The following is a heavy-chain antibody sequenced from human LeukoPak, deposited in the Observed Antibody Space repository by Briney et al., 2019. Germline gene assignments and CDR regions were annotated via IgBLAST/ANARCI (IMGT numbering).Heavy chain of an antibody. D-gene: IGHD2-15*01. CDR3: ARDGYCSGGSCGWFDP. J-gene: IGHJ5*02. CDR1: GGSISSYY. CDR2: IYYSGST. V-gene: IGHV4-59*01. Sequence: LETLSLTCTVSGGSISSYYWSWIRQPPGKGLEWIGYIYYSGSTNYNPSLKSRVTISVDTSKNQFSLKLSSVTAADTAVYYYARDGYCSGGSCGWFDPWGQGTLVTVSS.